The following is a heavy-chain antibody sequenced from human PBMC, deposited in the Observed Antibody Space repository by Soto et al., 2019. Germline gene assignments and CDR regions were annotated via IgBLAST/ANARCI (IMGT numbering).Heavy chain of an antibody. J-gene: IGHJ6*02. CDR2: IRSKAYGGTT. Sequence: PGGSLRLSCTAPGFTFGDYAMSWVRQAPGKWLEWVGFIRSKAYGGTTEYAASVKGRFTISRDDSKSIAYLQMNSPKTEDTAVYYCTRSPYDFWSGYNPTYYYYYGMDVWGXGTTVNVSS. CDR3: TRSPYDFWSGYNPTYYYYYGMDV. CDR1: GFTFGDYA. D-gene: IGHD3-3*01. V-gene: IGHV3-49*04.